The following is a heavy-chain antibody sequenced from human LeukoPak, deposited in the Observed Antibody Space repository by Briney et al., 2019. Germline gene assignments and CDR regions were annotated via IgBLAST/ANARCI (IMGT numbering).Heavy chain of an antibody. V-gene: IGHV1-69*13. J-gene: IGHJ5*01. Sequence: ASVRVSCAASGFTFSSYAISWVRQAPGQGLEWMGSIIPIFSTANYAHTFKGRVTITGDESTSTPYMELSSLRADDTAVYYCAPLSRPYKPRRVREQTLASWGHGNLVTVSS. D-gene: IGHD1-1*01. CDR1: GFTFSSYA. CDR3: APLSRPYKPRRVREQTLAS. CDR2: IIPIFSTA.